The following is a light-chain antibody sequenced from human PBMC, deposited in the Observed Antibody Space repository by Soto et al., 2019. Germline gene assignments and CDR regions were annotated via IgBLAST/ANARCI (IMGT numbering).Light chain of an antibody. Sequence: DIQMTQSPSSLSASVGDRVTITCRASQSISSYLNWYQQKPGKAPNLLIYTASSLQSGVPSRFSGSGSGTDFTLTISSLQPEDFATYYCQQCYRTPFTFGPGTKVDI. J-gene: IGKJ3*01. CDR3: QQCYRTPFT. CDR2: TAS. V-gene: IGKV1-39*01. CDR1: QSISSY.